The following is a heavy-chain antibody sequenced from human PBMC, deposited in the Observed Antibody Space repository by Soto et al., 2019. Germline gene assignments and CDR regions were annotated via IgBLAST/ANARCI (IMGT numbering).Heavy chain of an antibody. J-gene: IGHJ5*02. CDR2: INHSGST. CDR3: ARGVVVVAATLHWFDP. D-gene: IGHD2-15*01. V-gene: IGHV4-34*01. CDR1: GGSFSGYY. Sequence: ASETLSLTCAVYGGSFSGYYWSWIRQPPGKGLEWIGEINHSGSTNYNPSLKSRVTISVDTSKNQFSLKLSSVTAADTAVYYCARGVVVVAATLHWFDPWGQGTLVTVSS.